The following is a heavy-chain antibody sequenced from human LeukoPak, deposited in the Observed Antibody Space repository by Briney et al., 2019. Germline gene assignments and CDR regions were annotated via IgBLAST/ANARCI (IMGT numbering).Heavy chain of an antibody. CDR2: IYYSGST. Sequence: PSQTLSLTCTVSGGSISSYYWSWIRRPPGKGLEWIGYIYYSGSTNYNPSLKSRVTISVDTSKNQFSLKLSSVTAADTAVYYCAGGGYDDGGPIFDYWGQGTLVTVSS. CDR3: AGGGYDDGGPIFDY. CDR1: GGSISSYY. D-gene: IGHD5-12*01. V-gene: IGHV4-59*01. J-gene: IGHJ4*02.